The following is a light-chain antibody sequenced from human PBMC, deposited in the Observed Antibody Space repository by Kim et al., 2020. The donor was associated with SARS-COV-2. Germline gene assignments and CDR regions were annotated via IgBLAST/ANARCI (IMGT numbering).Light chain of an antibody. CDR2: YDS. CDR3: QVWDSSSDHYV. V-gene: IGLV3-21*04. CDR1: NIRSKS. Sequence: SYELTQPPSVSVAPGKTARITCGGNNIRSKSVHWYQQKPGQAPVLVIYYDSDRPSGLPERFSGSNSGNTATLTISRVEAGDEADYYCQVWDSSSDHYVFG. J-gene: IGLJ1*01.